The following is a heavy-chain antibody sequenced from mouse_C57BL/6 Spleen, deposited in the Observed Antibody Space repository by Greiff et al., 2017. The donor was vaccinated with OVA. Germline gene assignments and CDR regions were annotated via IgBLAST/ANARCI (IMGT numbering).Heavy chain of an antibody. Sequence: DVQLVESGEGLVKPGGSLKLSCAASGFTFSSYAMSWVRQTPEKRLEWVAYISSGGDYIYYADTVKGRFTISRDNARNTLYLQMSSLKSEDTAMYYCTRDRAPYYSNSAWFAYWGQGTLVTVSA. D-gene: IGHD2-5*01. CDR1: GFTFSSYA. V-gene: IGHV5-9-1*02. CDR3: TRDRAPYYSNSAWFAY. CDR2: ISSGGDYI. J-gene: IGHJ3*01.